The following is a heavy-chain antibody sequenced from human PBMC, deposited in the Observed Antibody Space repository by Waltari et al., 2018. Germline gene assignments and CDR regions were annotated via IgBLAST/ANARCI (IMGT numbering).Heavy chain of an antibody. J-gene: IGHJ5*02. V-gene: IGHV4-4*02. Sequence: TGRSWVRQSQQRGLAWIGQVRSTGKPNYRPSFASRVTISLDASNNQFSLKVTSATAADTAVYYCARDRGRGLYLDAWGPGTLVTVSP. CDR3: ARDRGRGLYLDA. CDR1: TG. D-gene: IGHD2-15*01. CDR2: VRSTGKP.